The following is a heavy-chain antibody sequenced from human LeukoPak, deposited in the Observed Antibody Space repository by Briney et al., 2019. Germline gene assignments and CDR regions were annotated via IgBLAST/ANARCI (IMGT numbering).Heavy chain of an antibody. CDR3: AKEGRAVYDILTGYSGGIDY. CDR1: GFTFSSYG. CDR2: ISYDGSNE. J-gene: IGHJ4*02. V-gene: IGHV3-30*18. Sequence: GGSLRLSCAASGFTFSSYGMHWVRQAPGKGLEWVAVISYDGSNEYYADSVKGRFTISRDNSKNTLYLQMNSLRAEDTAVYYCAKEGRAVYDILTGYSGGIDYWGQGTLVTVSS. D-gene: IGHD3-9*01.